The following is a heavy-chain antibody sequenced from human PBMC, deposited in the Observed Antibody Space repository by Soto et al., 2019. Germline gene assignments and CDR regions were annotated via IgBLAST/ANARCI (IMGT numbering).Heavy chain of an antibody. Sequence: HPGGSLRLSCAASGFTFSSYAMSWVRQAPGRGLEWVSAISGSGGSTYYADSVKGRFTISRDNSKNTLYLQMNSLRAEDTAVYYCAKDRSGSYLAIDYWGQGTLVTVSS. D-gene: IGHD1-26*01. CDR3: AKDRSGSYLAIDY. CDR2: ISGSGGST. V-gene: IGHV3-23*01. J-gene: IGHJ4*02. CDR1: GFTFSSYA.